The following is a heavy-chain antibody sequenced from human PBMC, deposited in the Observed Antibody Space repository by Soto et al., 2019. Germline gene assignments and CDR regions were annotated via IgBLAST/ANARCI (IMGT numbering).Heavy chain of an antibody. Sequence: GVSVKVCCEASGYTFTTSAIHWVRQAPGQGLEWMGWVDGNNGHTSYSQNFQGRVTLTRDTSASTAYMELNSLTSEDTAVYYCARDPNAYFIWWGQGTPVTVSS. CDR3: ARDPNAYFIW. V-gene: IGHV1-3*01. J-gene: IGHJ4*02. D-gene: IGHD3-16*01. CDR1: GYTFTTSA. CDR2: VDGNNGHT.